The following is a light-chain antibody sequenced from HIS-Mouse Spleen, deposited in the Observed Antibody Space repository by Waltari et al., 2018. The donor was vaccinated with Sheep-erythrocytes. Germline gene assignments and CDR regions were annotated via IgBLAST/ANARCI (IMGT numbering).Light chain of an antibody. V-gene: IGKV2-28*01. CDR3: MQALQTPT. CDR1: QSLLHSNGYNY. CDR2: LGS. Sequence: DIVMTQSPLSLPVTPGEPASISCRSSQSLLHSNGYNYLDCDLQKPGQSPQLLIYLGSNRASGVPDRFSGSGSGTDFTLKISRVEAEDVGVYYCMQALQTPTFGQGTKVEIK. J-gene: IGKJ1*01.